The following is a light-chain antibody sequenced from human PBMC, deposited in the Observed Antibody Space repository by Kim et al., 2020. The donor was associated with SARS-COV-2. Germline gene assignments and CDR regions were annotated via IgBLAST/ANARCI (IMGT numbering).Light chain of an antibody. CDR1: QSISNW. CDR3: QQYDAYPYT. V-gene: IGKV1-5*03. Sequence: DIQMTQSPSLVSASVGDRVTLTCRASQSISNWLVWYQQKPGKAPKLLISKAVTLESGVPSRFSGSGSGTEYTLTISSLQPDDFATYYCQQYDAYPYTFGQGTKVDIK. CDR2: KAV. J-gene: IGKJ2*01.